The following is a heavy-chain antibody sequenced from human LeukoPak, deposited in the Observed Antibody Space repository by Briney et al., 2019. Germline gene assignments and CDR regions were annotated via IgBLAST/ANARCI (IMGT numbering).Heavy chain of an antibody. CDR2: ISSSSSYI. D-gene: IGHD3-10*01. J-gene: IGHJ4*02. CDR1: GFTFSCYW. Sequence: GGSLRLSCAASGFTFSCYWMSWVRQAPGKGLEWVSSISSSSSYIYYADSAKGRFTISRDNAKNSLYLQMNSLRAEDTAVYYCARDYAREAGIDYWGQGTLVTVSS. V-gene: IGHV3-21*01. CDR3: ARDYAREAGIDY.